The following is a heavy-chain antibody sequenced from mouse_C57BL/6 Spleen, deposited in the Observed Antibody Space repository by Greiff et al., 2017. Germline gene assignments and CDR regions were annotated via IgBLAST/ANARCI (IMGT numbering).Heavy chain of an antibody. J-gene: IGHJ4*01. CDR1: GFTFRDFY. CDR2: SRNKANDYTT. CDR3: ARDAGCAMDY. V-gene: IGHV7-1*01. Sequence: EVKLMESGGGLVQSGRSLRLSCATSGFTFRDFYMAWVRQAPGKGLEWIAASRNKANDYTTEYSASVKGRFIVSRDTSQSILYLQMNALRAEDTAIYYCARDAGCAMDYWGQGTSVTVSS.